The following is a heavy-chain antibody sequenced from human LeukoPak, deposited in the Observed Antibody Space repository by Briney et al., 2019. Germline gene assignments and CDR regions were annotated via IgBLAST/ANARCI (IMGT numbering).Heavy chain of an antibody. CDR2: ISSSSRDI. CDR1: GFTFSSYT. J-gene: IGHJ4*02. CDR3: VREAAATLFDY. Sequence: GGSLRLSCAASGFTFSSYTMNWVRLAPGKGLEWVAAISSSSRDIFYADSVKGRFSISRDNTHNSLSLRMNSLGAEDTAVYYCVREAAATLFDYWGQGTLVTVSS. V-gene: IGHV3-21*01. D-gene: IGHD1-26*01.